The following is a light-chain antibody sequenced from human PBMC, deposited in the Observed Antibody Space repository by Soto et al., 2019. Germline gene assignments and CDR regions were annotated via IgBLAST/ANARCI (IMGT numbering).Light chain of an antibody. CDR2: KVS. Sequence: DVVMTQSPLSLPVTLGQPASISCRSSQSLAYSDGNTYLNWFQQRPGQSPRRLIYKVSNRDSGVPDRFSGSGSDTDSTLKISRVEAEDVGIYYCMQGTHWPPYTFGQGTKLEIK. CDR3: MQGTHWPPYT. CDR1: QSLAYSDGNTY. J-gene: IGKJ2*01. V-gene: IGKV2-30*01.